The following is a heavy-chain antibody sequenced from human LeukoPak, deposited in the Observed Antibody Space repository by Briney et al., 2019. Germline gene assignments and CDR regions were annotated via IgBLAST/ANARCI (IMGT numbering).Heavy chain of an antibody. CDR1: GDSISGYY. D-gene: IGHD3-3*01. Sequence: SETLSLTCTVSGDSISGYYWSWTRQPAGKGLEWIGRIYNNENTNYNPSLKSRVTMSVDTSKDQFSLKLSSVTAADTAVYFCARGSGLTAFDIWGQGTVVTVSS. V-gene: IGHV4-4*07. J-gene: IGHJ3*02. CDR3: ARGSGLTAFDI. CDR2: IYNNENT.